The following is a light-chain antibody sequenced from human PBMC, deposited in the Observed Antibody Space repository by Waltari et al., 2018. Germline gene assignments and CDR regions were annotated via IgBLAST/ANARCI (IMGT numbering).Light chain of an antibody. CDR2: WAS. CDR3: EQYYSAPYA. Sequence: DIVMTQSPDSLAVSLGERATINCKSSQSILYSSNNKNYVAWYQQKPGQPPKRLIYWASTRESGVPDRFRGSGSGTDFTLTISSLQAEDVAVYYCEQYYSAPYAFGQGTKLEIK. CDR1: QSILYSSNNKNY. V-gene: IGKV4-1*01. J-gene: IGKJ2*01.